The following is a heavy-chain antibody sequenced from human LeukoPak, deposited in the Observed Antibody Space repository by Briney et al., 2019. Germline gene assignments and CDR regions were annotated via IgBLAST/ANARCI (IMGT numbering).Heavy chain of an antibody. Sequence: PGRSLRLSCAASGFTFDDYAMHWVRQAPGKGLEWVSGISWNSGSIGYADSVKGRFTISRDNSKNTLYLQMNSLRAEDTAVYYCAKDPDGYPGYFDYWGQGTLVTVSS. J-gene: IGHJ4*02. D-gene: IGHD5-12*01. V-gene: IGHV3-9*01. CDR3: AKDPDGYPGYFDY. CDR1: GFTFDDYA. CDR2: ISWNSGSI.